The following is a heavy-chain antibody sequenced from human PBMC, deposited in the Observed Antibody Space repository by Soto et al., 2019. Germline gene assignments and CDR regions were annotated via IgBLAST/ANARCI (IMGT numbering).Heavy chain of an antibody. D-gene: IGHD6-13*01. CDR1: GGSFSGYY. Sequence: SETLSLTCAVYGGSFSGYYWSWIRQPPGKGLEWIGEINHSGSTNYNPSLKSRVTIPVDTSKNQFSLKLSSVTAADTAVYYCARASSSWYLYYFDYWGQGTLVTVSS. V-gene: IGHV4-34*01. CDR3: ARASSSWYLYYFDY. J-gene: IGHJ4*02. CDR2: INHSGST.